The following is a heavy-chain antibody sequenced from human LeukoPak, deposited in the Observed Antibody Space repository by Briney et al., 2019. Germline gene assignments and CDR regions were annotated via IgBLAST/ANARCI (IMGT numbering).Heavy chain of an antibody. J-gene: IGHJ4*02. CDR3: ARDMASSSYREFDY. CDR2: IYYSGST. D-gene: IGHD6-6*01. Sequence: TSETLSLTCTVSGGYISSSSYYWGWIRQPPGKGLEWLGSIYYSGSTYYNPSLKSRVTISVDTSKNQFSLKLSSVTAADTAVYYCARDMASSSYREFDYWGQGTLVTVSS. V-gene: IGHV4-39*07. CDR1: GGYISSSSYY.